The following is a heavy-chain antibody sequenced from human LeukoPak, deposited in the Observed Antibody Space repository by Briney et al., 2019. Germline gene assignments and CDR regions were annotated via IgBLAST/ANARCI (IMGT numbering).Heavy chain of an antibody. D-gene: IGHD3-10*01. Sequence: PGGSLRLSCAASGFTFSDHYMDWVRQAPGKGLEWVGRTRNKANSYTTEYAASAKGRFTISRDDSKNSLYLQMNSLKTEDTAVYYCARGGRGAFDIWGQGTMVTVSS. J-gene: IGHJ3*02. CDR3: ARGGRGAFDI. V-gene: IGHV3-72*01. CDR1: GFTFSDHY. CDR2: TRNKANSYTT.